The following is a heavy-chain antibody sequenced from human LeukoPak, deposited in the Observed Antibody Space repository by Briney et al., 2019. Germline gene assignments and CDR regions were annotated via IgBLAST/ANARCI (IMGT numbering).Heavy chain of an antibody. Sequence: SETLSLTCTVSGYSISSDYYWGWIRQPPGKGLEWIGSIYHSGSTYYNPSLKSRVTISVDTSKNQFSLKLSSVTAADTAVYYCARLSVVVPAAPSDYWGQGTLVTVSS. V-gene: IGHV4-38-2*02. CDR1: GYSISSDYY. J-gene: IGHJ4*02. CDR3: ARLSVVVPAAPSDY. D-gene: IGHD2-2*01. CDR2: IYHSGST.